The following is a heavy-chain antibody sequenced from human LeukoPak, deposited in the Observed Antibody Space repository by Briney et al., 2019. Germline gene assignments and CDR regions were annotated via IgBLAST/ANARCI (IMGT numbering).Heavy chain of an antibody. Sequence: GKSLRLSCAASGFTFSSYAMHWVRQAPGKGLEWVAVISYDGSNKYYADSVKGRFTISRDNSKNTLYLQMNSLRAEDTAVYYCARGEDIVVVTAGFDYWGQGTLVTVSS. D-gene: IGHD2-21*02. J-gene: IGHJ4*02. CDR1: GFTFSSYA. CDR2: ISYDGSNK. V-gene: IGHV3-30*01. CDR3: ARGEDIVVVTAGFDY.